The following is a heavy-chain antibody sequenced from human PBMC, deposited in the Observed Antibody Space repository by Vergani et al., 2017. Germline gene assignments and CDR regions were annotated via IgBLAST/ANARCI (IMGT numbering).Heavy chain of an antibody. CDR1: GFTFSNSA. J-gene: IGHJ3*02. Sequence: EVHLLESGGGLVQSGGSLGLSCAASGFTFSNSAVSWVRQAPGGGLAWVSSISGPGLSTYYADSVKGRFSISRDNSKNTLFLHMNSLRPEDTAVYYCAKVGRSEVAGTFGAFDIWGQGTMVTVSS. V-gene: IGHV3-23*01. CDR2: ISGPGLST. D-gene: IGHD6-19*01. CDR3: AKVGRSEVAGTFGAFDI.